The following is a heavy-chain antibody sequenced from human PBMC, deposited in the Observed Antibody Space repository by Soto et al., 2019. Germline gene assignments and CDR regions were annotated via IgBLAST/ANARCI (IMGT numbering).Heavy chain of an antibody. CDR1: GVTFSSYA. J-gene: IGHJ6*02. D-gene: IGHD2-2*01. V-gene: IGHV3-23*01. CDR3: AKDGRRYCSSTSCYLYYYGMDV. Sequence: PGGSLRLSCAASGVTFSSYAMSWVRQAPGKGLEWVSAISGSGGSTYYADSVKGRFTISRDNSKNTLYLQMNSLRAEDTAVYYCAKDGRRYCSSTSCYLYYYGMDVWGQGTTVTVSS. CDR2: ISGSGGST.